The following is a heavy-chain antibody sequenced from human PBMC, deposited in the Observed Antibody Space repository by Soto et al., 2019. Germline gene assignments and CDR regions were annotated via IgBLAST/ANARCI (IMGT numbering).Heavy chain of an antibody. CDR2: ISPDNGNT. CDR1: GYTFTIYG. D-gene: IGHD5-12*01. J-gene: IGHJ6*02. V-gene: IGHV1-18*01. Sequence: QVQLVQSGGEVKKPGASVKVSCKAFGYTFTIYGINWVRQAPGQGLEWMGWISPDNGNTNYAQKLQGRVTMTTDTSTSTAYMELRSLRSDNTAVYYCARALGYSGYAGMDVWGQGTTVTVSS. CDR3: ARALGYSGYAGMDV.